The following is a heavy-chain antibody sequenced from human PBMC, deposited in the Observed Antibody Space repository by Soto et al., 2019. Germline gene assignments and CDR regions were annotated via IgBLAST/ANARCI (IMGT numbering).Heavy chain of an antibody. Sequence: SVKVSCKASGGTFSSYAISWVRQAPGQGLEWMGGIIPIFGTANYAQKFQGRVTITADESTSTAYMELSSLRSEDTAVYYCASYIHCSSTSCWNWFDPWGQGTLVTVSS. J-gene: IGHJ5*02. V-gene: IGHV1-69*13. CDR2: IIPIFGTA. CDR3: ASYIHCSSTSCWNWFDP. D-gene: IGHD2-2*01. CDR1: GGTFSSYA.